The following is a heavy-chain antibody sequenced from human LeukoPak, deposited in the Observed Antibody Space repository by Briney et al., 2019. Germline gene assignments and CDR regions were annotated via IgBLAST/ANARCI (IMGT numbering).Heavy chain of an antibody. CDR2: IRYDGSNK. V-gene: IGHV3-30*02. D-gene: IGHD1-26*01. CDR3: SGGSYRPGYYFDY. J-gene: IGHJ4*02. Sequence: PGGSLRLSCAASGFTFSSYAMHWVRQAPGKGLEWVAFIRYDGSNKYYADSVKGRFTISRDNSKNTLYLQMNSLRAEDTAVYYCSGGSYRPGYYFDYWGQGTLVTVSS. CDR1: GFTFSSYA.